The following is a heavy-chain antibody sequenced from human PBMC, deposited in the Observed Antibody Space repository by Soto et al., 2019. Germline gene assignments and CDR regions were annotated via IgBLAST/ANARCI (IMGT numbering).Heavy chain of an antibody. J-gene: IGHJ2*01. Sequence: GGSLRLSCAASGFTFSSYGMHWVRQAPGEGLEWVAVISYDGSNKYYADSVKGRFTISRDNSKNTLYLQMNSLRAEDTAVYYCAKDPLWFGEFVTYWYFDLWGRGTLVTVSS. D-gene: IGHD3-10*01. V-gene: IGHV3-30*18. CDR3: AKDPLWFGEFVTYWYFDL. CDR1: GFTFSSYG. CDR2: ISYDGSNK.